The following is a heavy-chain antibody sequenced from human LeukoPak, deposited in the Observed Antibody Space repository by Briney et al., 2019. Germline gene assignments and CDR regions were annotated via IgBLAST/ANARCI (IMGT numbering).Heavy chain of an antibody. CDR1: GFTFEDYA. J-gene: IGHJ1*01. CDR3: AKANSSSSWDFQH. Sequence: GGTLRLSCAASGFTFEDYAMHWVGQAPGKGLEGGSGISWYSGSIGYADSVKGRFNISRDNAKNSLYLQMNSLRAEDMGVYYCAKANSSSSWDFQHWGQGTLVTVSS. CDR2: ISWYSGSI. V-gene: IGHV3-9*03. D-gene: IGHD6-6*01.